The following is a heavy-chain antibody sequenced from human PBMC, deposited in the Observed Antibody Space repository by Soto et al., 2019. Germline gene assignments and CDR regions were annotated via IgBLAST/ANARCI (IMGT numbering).Heavy chain of an antibody. J-gene: IGHJ6*02. CDR2: TYFRSKWYN. CDR1: GDSVSSNTAS. CDR3: ARDLVEEDYYYGMDV. Sequence: SQTLSLTCAISGDSVSSNTASWNWIRQSPSRGLEWLGRTYFRSKWYNDYAVSVKSRIIINPDTSNNQFSLQLNSVTPEDTAVYYCARDLVEEDYYYGMDVWGQGTTVTVSS. V-gene: IGHV6-1*01. D-gene: IGHD2-15*01.